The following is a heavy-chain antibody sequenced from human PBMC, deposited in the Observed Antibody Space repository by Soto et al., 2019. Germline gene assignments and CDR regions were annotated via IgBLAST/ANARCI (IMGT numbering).Heavy chain of an antibody. CDR1: GGSISSGGYS. CDR2: IYHSGST. Sequence: QLQLQESGSGLVKPSQTLSLTCAVSGGSISSGGYSWSWIRQPPGKGLEWIGYIYHSGSTYYNPSLKSRGTIRVDRSKNQFSLKLSSVPAADTAVYYCAAGGGLPRYYWGQGTLGTVSS. CDR3: AAGGGLPRYY. J-gene: IGHJ4*02. D-gene: IGHD5-12*01. V-gene: IGHV4-30-2*01.